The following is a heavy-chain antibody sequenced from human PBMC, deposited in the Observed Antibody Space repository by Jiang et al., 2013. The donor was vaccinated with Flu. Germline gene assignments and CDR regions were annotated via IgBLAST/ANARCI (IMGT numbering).Heavy chain of an antibody. CDR2: IDWDDDK. Sequence: KPTQTLTLTCTFSGFSLSTSGMCVSWIRQPPGKALEWLARIDWDDDKYYSTSLKTRLTISKDTSKNQVVLTMTNMDPVDTATYYCARIPDPYGSGSTEVQHWGQGTLVTVSS. CDR3: ARIPDPYGSGSTEVQH. V-gene: IGHV2-70*11. D-gene: IGHD3-10*01. CDR1: GFSLSTSGMC. J-gene: IGHJ1*01.